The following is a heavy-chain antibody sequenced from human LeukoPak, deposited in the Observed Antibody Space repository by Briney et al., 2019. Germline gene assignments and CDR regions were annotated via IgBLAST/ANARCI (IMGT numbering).Heavy chain of an antibody. Sequence: GGSLRLSCAASGFTFSSYSMNWVRQAPGKGLEWVSSISSSSSYIYYADSVKGRFTISRDNAKNSLYLQMNSLRAEDTAVYYCARDYRTHRGYFDYWGQGTLVTVSS. J-gene: IGHJ4*02. CDR3: ARDYRTHRGYFDY. CDR2: ISSSSSYI. D-gene: IGHD1-14*01. CDR1: GFTFSSYS. V-gene: IGHV3-21*01.